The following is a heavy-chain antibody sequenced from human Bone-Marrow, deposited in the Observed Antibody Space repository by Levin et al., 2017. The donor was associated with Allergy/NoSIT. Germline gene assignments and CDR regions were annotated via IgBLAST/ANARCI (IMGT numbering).Heavy chain of an antibody. CDR1: GGSISSSY. Sequence: PSQTLSLPCIVSGGSISSSYWTWIRQPPGRGLEWIGYVFYRGTTNYNPSLKSRVTMSLDTSKNQFSLNLSSVTAADTAVYYCARGGYCSNGVCYKYLDYWGQGTLVTVSS. CDR2: VFYRGTT. J-gene: IGHJ4*02. D-gene: IGHD2-8*01. CDR3: ARGGYCSNGVCYKYLDY. V-gene: IGHV4-59*01.